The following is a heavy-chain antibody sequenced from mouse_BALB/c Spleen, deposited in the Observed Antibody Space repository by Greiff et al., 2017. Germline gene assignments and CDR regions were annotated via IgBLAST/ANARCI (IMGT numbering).Heavy chain of an antibody. CDR2: ISSGGGST. J-gene: IGHJ4*01. Sequence: EVKLVESGGGLVKPGGSLKLSCAASGFAFSSYAMSWVRQTPEKRLEWVAYISSGGGSTYYPDTVKGRFTISRDNAKNTLYLQMSSLKSEDTAMYYGARHQDYDSAMDYWGQGTSVTVSS. V-gene: IGHV5-12-1*01. CDR1: GFAFSSYA. CDR3: ARHQDYDSAMDY. D-gene: IGHD2-3*01.